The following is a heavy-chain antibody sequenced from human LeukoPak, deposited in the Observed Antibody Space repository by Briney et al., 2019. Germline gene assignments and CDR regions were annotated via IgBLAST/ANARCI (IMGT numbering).Heavy chain of an antibody. D-gene: IGHD2-2*01. Sequence: ASVKVSCKASGYTFTSYDINWVRQATGQGLEWMGWMNPNSGNTGYAQKFQGRVTMTRNTSTSTAYMELSSLRSEDTAVYYCARVEVYCSSTSCYLGYNWFDPWGQGTLVTVSS. CDR3: ARVEVYCSSTSCYLGYNWFDP. CDR2: MNPNSGNT. V-gene: IGHV1-8*01. J-gene: IGHJ5*02. CDR1: GYTFTSYD.